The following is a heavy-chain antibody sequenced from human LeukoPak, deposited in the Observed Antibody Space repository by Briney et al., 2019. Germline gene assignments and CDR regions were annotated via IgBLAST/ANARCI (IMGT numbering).Heavy chain of an antibody. V-gene: IGHV3-48*03. CDR3: ATYLKMTLDY. CDR1: GFTFSSYQ. J-gene: IGHJ4*02. Sequence: PGGSLRLSCAASGFTFSSYQMNWVRQAPGKGLEWVSYISSSGSTIYYADSVKSRSTITRDNTKNSLYLQMNSLRAEETAYYYGATYLKMTLDYWGQGTLVTVSS. CDR2: ISSSGSTI. D-gene: IGHD2-21*01.